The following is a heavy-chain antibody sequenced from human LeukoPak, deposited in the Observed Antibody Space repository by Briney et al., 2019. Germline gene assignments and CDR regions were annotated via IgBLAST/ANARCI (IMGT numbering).Heavy chain of an antibody. D-gene: IGHD3-22*01. CDR1: GYTFTIYD. CDR3: ARGLYDSSHYYYYGMDV. CDR2: MNPNRGNT. V-gene: IGHV1-8*01. J-gene: IGHJ6*02. Sequence: ASVKVSCKASGYTFTIYDINWVRQATGQGLEWMGWMNPNRGNTGYAQKFQGSVTMTRITSISTAYMELSSLRSEDTAVYYCARGLYDSSHYYYYGMDVWGQGTTVTVSS.